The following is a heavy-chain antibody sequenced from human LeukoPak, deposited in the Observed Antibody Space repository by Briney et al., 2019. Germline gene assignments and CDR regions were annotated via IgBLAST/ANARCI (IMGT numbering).Heavy chain of an antibody. D-gene: IGHD4-23*01. J-gene: IGHJ4*02. Sequence: GRSLRLSCAASGLTFSSYAMHWVRQAPGKGLEWVAVISYDGSNKYYADSVKGRFTISRDNSKNTLYLQMNSLRAEDTAVYYCAREGRGTDGNGPFDYWGQGTLVTVSS. CDR1: GLTFSSYA. V-gene: IGHV3-30-3*01. CDR2: ISYDGSNK. CDR3: AREGRGTDGNGPFDY.